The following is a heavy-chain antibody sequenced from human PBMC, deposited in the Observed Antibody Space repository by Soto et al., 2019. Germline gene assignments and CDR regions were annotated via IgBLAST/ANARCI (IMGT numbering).Heavy chain of an antibody. V-gene: IGHV1-69*12. CDR1: GGTFSTYA. CDR3: ARGIRMWLRGRSGGYSG. Sequence: QVQLVQSGAEVKKPESSVKVSCKAPGGTFSTYAISWVRQAPGQGLEWMGGIIPMFGTANYAQRFQDRVTITAAECTLTVYMELSSLRSEATAVDFCARGIRMWLRGRSGGYSGWGQGTLVTVPS. D-gene: IGHD5-12*01. J-gene: IGHJ4*02. CDR2: IIPMFGTA.